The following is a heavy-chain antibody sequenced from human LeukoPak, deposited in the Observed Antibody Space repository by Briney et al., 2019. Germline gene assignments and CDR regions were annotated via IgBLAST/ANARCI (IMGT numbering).Heavy chain of an antibody. Sequence: PGGSLRLSCAASGFTFSSHAMSWVRQAPGKGLEWVSAISGSGGSTYYADSVKGRFTISRDNSKNTLYLQMNSLRAEDTAVYYCARFYCSGGSCRSYWGQGTLVTVSS. CDR1: GFTFSSHA. V-gene: IGHV3-23*01. CDR2: ISGSGGST. D-gene: IGHD2-15*01. J-gene: IGHJ4*02. CDR3: ARFYCSGGSCRSY.